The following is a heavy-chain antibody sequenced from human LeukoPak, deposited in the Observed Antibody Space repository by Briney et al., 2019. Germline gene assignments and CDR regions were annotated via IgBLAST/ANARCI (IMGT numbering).Heavy chain of an antibody. CDR3: TSTQGDDFWSGFQG. CDR1: GFTFSNAW. D-gene: IGHD3-3*01. CDR2: FKTKTDDGAT. Sequence: PGGSLRLPCAASGFTFSNAWMNWVRQAPGKGLEWVGRFKTKTDDGATDYAAPVKGRFTISRDDSINTLYLQMNSLKTEDTAVYYCTSTQGDDFWSGFQGWGQGTLVTVSS. J-gene: IGHJ4*02. V-gene: IGHV3-15*01.